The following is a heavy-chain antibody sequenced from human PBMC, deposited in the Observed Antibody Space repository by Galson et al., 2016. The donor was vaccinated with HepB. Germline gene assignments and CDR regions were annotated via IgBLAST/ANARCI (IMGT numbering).Heavy chain of an antibody. V-gene: IGHV1-2*02. J-gene: IGHJ4*02. CDR3: ARDAGGTAGWYLYDS. CDR2: VNAHTGEK. D-gene: IGHD6-19*01. Sequence: QSGAEVKKPGESLKISCKASGYPFTGYYIHWVRQAPGLGLEWMGWVNAHTGEKHLPGRFQGRVSMTTDTSINTVYMQLDSLTSDDTALYFCARDAGGTAGWYLYDSWGPGTLVTVSS. CDR1: GYPFTGYY.